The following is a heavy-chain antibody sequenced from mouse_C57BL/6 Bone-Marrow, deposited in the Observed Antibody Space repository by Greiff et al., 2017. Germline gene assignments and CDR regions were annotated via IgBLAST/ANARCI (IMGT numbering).Heavy chain of an antibody. Sequence: EVHLVESGEGLVKPGGSLKLSCAASGFTFSSYGMSWVRQTPDKRLEWVATISSGGSYTYYPDSVKGRFTISRDNAKNTLYLQMSSLKSEDTAMYYCARLGLRQFAYWGQGTLVTVSA. D-gene: IGHD2-4*01. V-gene: IGHV5-6*01. CDR2: ISSGGSYT. CDR1: GFTFSSYG. CDR3: ARLGLRQFAY. J-gene: IGHJ3*01.